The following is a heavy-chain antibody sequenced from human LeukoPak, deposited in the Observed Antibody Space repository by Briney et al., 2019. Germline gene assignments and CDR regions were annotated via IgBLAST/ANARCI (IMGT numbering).Heavy chain of an antibody. CDR1: GGSISSGSYY. CDR3: ARWGIAAAGTLGYMDV. J-gene: IGHJ6*03. D-gene: IGHD6-13*01. CDR2: IYTSGST. V-gene: IGHV4-61*02. Sequence: SQTLSLTCTVSGGSISSGSYYWSWIRQPAGKGLEWIGRIYTSGSTNYNPSLKSRVTISVDTSKNQFSLQLSSVTAADTAVYYCARWGIAAAGTLGYMDVWGKGTTVTVSS.